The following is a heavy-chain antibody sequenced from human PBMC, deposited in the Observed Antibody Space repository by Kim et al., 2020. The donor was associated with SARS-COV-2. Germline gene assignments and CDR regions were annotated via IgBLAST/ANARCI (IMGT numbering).Heavy chain of an antibody. D-gene: IGHD5-12*01. J-gene: IGHJ4*02. V-gene: IGHV4-39*07. Sequence: YTPSLRSRVTISVDTSQNQFSLKLSSVTAADTAVYYCARFDIVATIPFDYWGQGTLVTVSS. CDR3: ARFDIVATIPFDY.